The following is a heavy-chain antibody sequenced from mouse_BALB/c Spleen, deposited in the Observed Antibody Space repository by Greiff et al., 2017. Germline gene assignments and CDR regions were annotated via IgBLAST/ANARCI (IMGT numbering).Heavy chain of an antibody. CDR2: INPSNGRT. V-gene: IGHV1S81*02. CDR3: AREITRYGSSSFAY. D-gene: IGHD1-1*01. J-gene: IGHJ3*01. CDR1: GYTFTSYW. Sequence: QVQLQQPGAELVKPGASVKLSCKASGYTFTSYWMHWVKQRPGQGLEWIGEINPSNGRTNYNEKFKSKATLTVDKSSSTAYMQLSSLTSEDSAVYYCAREITRYGSSSFAYWGQGTLVTVSA.